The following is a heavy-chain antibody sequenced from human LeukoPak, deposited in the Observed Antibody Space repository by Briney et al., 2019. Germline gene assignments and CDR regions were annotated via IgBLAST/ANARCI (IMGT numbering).Heavy chain of an antibody. CDR3: ARVRPWFGELLPHLDY. J-gene: IGHJ4*02. Sequence: GGSLRLSCAASGFTFSSYWMHWVRQAPGKGLVSVSRTNSDGSSTSYADSVKGRFTISRDNAKNTLYLQMNSLRAEDTAVYYCARVRPWFGELLPHLDYWGQGTLVTVSS. V-gene: IGHV3-74*01. CDR1: GFTFSSYW. D-gene: IGHD3-10*01. CDR2: TNSDGSST.